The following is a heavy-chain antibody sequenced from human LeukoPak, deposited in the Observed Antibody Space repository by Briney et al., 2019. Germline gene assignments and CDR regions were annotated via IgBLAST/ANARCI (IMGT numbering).Heavy chain of an antibody. CDR3: ARALYNWNYQYFQH. V-gene: IGHV1-2*02. J-gene: IGHJ1*01. Sequence: GASVKVSCKASGYTFTGYYMHWVRQAPGQGLEWMGWINPNSGGTNYAQKFQGRVTMTRNTSISTAYMELSRLRSDDTAVYYCARALYNWNYQYFQHWGQGTLVTVSS. CDR2: INPNSGGT. CDR1: GYTFTGYY. D-gene: IGHD1-7*01.